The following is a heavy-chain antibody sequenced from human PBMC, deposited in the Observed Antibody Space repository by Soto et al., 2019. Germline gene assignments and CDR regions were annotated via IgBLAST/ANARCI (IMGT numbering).Heavy chain of an antibody. Sequence: QVQLVQSGAEVKKPGSSVKVSCKASGGTFSTYAFSWVRQAPGQGLEWMGGIIPFFGTTNYAHNFQGRVTITADKSTSTAYMELSSLRSEDTAVYYGAKSVEMGSRDAFDSWGQGTMVTVSS. V-gene: IGHV1-69*06. D-gene: IGHD3-10*01. CDR3: AKSVEMGSRDAFDS. J-gene: IGHJ3*02. CDR1: GGTFSTYA. CDR2: IIPFFGTT.